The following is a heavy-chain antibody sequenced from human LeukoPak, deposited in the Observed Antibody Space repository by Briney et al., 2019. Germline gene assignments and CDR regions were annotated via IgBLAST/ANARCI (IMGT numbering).Heavy chain of an antibody. Sequence: PGRSLRLSCAASGFTLSSYAMHWVRQAPGKGLEWVAVTSYDGSHIYYADSVKGRFTISRDSSKNTLYLQMNSLRAEDTALYYCAKGQLVDYGMDVWGQGTTVTVSS. CDR2: TSYDGSHI. CDR3: AKGQLVDYGMDV. CDR1: GFTLSSYA. D-gene: IGHD6-13*01. V-gene: IGHV3-30*18. J-gene: IGHJ6*02.